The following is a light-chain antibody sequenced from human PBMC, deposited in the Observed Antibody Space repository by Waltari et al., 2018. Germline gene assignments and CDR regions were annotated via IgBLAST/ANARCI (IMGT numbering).Light chain of an antibody. V-gene: IGKV1-9*01. CDR1: QVISNY. Sequence: DIQLTQSPSFLSASVGDRVTIPSRASQVISNYLARYQQKAGKAPKLLINAASTLQSGVPSRFSGSGSGTEFTLTISSLQPEDFATYYCQQVHNYPFTFGPGTKVDVK. CDR2: AAS. CDR3: QQVHNYPFT. J-gene: IGKJ3*01.